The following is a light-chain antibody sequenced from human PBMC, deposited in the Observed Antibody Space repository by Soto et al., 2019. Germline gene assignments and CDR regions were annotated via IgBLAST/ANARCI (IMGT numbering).Light chain of an antibody. Sequence: DIVMTQSPLSLPVTPGEPASISCRSSQSLLHSNGYNFLDWYLQKPGQSPHLLIYLGSNRASGVPDRFSGSGSGADFTLRISRVEAEDAGIYYCMQALQTPYTFGQRTKLEIK. J-gene: IGKJ2*01. CDR2: LGS. CDR3: MQALQTPYT. CDR1: QSLLHSNGYNF. V-gene: IGKV2-28*01.